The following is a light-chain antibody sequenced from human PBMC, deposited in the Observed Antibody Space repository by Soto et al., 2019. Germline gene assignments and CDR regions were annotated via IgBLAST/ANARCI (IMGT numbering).Light chain of an antibody. CDR1: QSVSNSY. V-gene: IGKV3-20*01. J-gene: IGKJ1*01. CDR3: HLYGRALRT. Sequence: DIVLTQSPGALSLSPGERATLSCRTSQSVSNSYLAWYQQKPGQAPRLLTYGASSRATGIPDRFTGSGSETDFTLSISRLEPEDSAVYYCHLYGRALRTFGQGTKVDIK. CDR2: GAS.